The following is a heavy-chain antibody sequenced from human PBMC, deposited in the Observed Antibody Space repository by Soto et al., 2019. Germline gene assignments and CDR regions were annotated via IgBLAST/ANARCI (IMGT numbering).Heavy chain of an antibody. CDR1: GGSISSYY. J-gene: IGHJ5*02. V-gene: IGHV4-59*01. CDR2: IYYSGST. D-gene: IGHD3-10*01. Sequence: SETLSLTCTVSGGSISSYYWSWIRQPPGKGLEWIGYIYYSGSTNYNPSLKSRVTISVDTSKNQFSLKLSSVTAADTAVYYCARDRDRFDPWGQGTLVTVSS. CDR3: ARDRDRFDP.